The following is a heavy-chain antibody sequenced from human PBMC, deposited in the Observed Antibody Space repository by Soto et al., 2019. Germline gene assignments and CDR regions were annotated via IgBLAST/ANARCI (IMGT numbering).Heavy chain of an antibody. V-gene: IGHV4-59*01. CDR3: ARDTGRLRLGELSLARNYYYYGMDV. Sequence: PSETLSLTCAVYGGSFSGYYWSWIRQPPGKGLEWIGYMYYRGSTNYNPSLKSRVTISVDTSKNQFSLKLSSLTAADTAVYYCARDTGRLRLGELSLARNYYYYGMDVWGQGTTVTVSS. J-gene: IGHJ6*02. D-gene: IGHD3-16*02. CDR1: GGSFSGYY. CDR2: MYYRGST.